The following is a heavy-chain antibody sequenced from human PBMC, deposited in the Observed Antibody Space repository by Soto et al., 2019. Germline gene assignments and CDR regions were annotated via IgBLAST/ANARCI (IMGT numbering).Heavy chain of an antibody. J-gene: IGHJ4*02. CDR1: GFTFSSYW. Sequence: GGSLRLSCAASGFTFSSYWMSWVRQAPGKGLEWVANIKEDGGEKHYVDSVKGRFTISRDNAKKSLVLQMNSLRAEDTAVYYCARDSVRGYYDSSGYFTALDYWGQGTLVTVSS. CDR3: ARDSVRGYYDSSGYFTALDY. CDR2: IKEDGGEK. V-gene: IGHV3-7*01. D-gene: IGHD3-22*01.